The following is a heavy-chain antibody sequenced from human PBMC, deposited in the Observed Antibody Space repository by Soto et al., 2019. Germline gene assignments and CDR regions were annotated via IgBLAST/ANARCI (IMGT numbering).Heavy chain of an antibody. CDR2: IYYSGST. V-gene: IGHV4-59*01. D-gene: IGHD6-13*01. CDR3: ARDRYSSCWYGGNCLDP. J-gene: IGHJ5*02. Sequence: RWIMKTTGKGLEWIGYIYYSGSTNYNPSLKSRVTISVDTSKNQFSLKLSSVTAADTAVYYCARDRYSSCWYGGNCLDPCCQGILVS.